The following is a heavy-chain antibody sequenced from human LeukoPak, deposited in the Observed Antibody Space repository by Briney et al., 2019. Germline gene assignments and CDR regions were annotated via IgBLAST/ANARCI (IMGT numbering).Heavy chain of an antibody. D-gene: IGHD1-1*01. CDR2: INPNSGGT. CDR1: GYTFTGYY. CDR3: AREPPGTTGTTCWFDP. V-gene: IGHV1-2*06. J-gene: IGHJ5*02. Sequence: ASVKVSCKASGYTFTGYYMHWVRQAPGQGLEWMGRINPNSGGTNYAQKFQGRVTMTRDTSISTAYMELSRLRSDDTAVYYCAREPPGTTGTTCWFDPWGQGTLVTVSS.